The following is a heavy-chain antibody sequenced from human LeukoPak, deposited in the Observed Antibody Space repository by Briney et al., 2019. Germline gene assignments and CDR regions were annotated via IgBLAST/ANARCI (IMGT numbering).Heavy chain of an antibody. D-gene: IGHD4-23*01. V-gene: IGHV4-39*07. CDR3: ARARIATVVTWHYYYGMDV. CDR1: GGSISSNNYY. J-gene: IGHJ6*02. CDR2: INHSGST. Sequence: SETLSLTCTVSGGSISSNNYYWGWIRQPPGKGLEWIGEINHSGSTNYNPSLKSRVTISVDTSKNQFSLKLSSVTAADTAVYYCARARIATVVTWHYYYGMDVWGQGTTVTVSS.